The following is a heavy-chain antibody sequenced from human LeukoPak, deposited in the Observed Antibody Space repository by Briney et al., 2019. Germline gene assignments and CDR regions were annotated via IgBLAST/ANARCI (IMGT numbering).Heavy chain of an antibody. Sequence: GGPLRLSCAASGFTVSSYWMHWLRHAPGKGLVWVSRIKSDGSSATCADSVKGRFTISRDNAKNTVYLQMNSLRAEDIAVYYCARSDWFDPWGQGTLVTVSS. CDR2: IKSDGSSA. J-gene: IGHJ5*02. CDR1: GFTVSSYW. CDR3: ARSDWFDP. V-gene: IGHV3-74*01.